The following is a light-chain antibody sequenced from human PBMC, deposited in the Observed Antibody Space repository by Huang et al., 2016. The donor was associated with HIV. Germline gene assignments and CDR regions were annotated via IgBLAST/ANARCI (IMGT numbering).Light chain of an antibody. CDR2: GAS. CDR3: QQYNNWPYT. V-gene: IGKV3-15*01. CDR1: QSVDSK. Sequence: DTVMTQTPATLSVSPGARATLSCRASQSVDSKLAWFQQKPGQAPRLLIHGASTRATGIPASFSGSGSGTEFTLTISILQSEDFAVYYCQQYNNWPYTFGQGTKLEIK. J-gene: IGKJ2*01.